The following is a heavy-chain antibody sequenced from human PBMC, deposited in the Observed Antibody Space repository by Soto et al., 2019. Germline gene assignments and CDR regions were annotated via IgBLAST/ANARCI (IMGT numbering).Heavy chain of an antibody. CDR1: GFTFSYG. J-gene: IGHJ4*02. V-gene: IGHV3-30*03. D-gene: IGHD2-15*01. Sequence: VQLLESGGGLIQPGGSLRLSCAASGFTFSYGIHWLRQAPGKGLEWVAYISYDSSNKFYGDSVKGRFTISRDNSKNTQFLQMNSLRAEDTAVYYCATLVIGYCSGNTCDDYWGQGTLVAVSS. CDR3: ATLVIGYCSGNTCDDY. CDR2: ISYDSSNK.